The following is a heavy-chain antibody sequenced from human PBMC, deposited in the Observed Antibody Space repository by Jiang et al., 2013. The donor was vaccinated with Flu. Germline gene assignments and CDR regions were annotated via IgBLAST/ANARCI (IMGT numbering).Heavy chain of an antibody. V-gene: IGHV6-1*01. CDR1: GDSVSSNNVA. CDR3: VGFSNYNSGTFWTD. CDR2: TYYRSQWYN. Sequence: QTLSLTCAISGDSVSSNNVAWNWIRQSPSRGLEWLGRTYYRSQWYNDYAAFVKSRITIKPDTSTNQFTLQLNSVTPEDTAVYYCVGFSNYNSGTFWTDWGQGTHVTVSS. D-gene: IGHD3-10*01. J-gene: IGHJ4*02.